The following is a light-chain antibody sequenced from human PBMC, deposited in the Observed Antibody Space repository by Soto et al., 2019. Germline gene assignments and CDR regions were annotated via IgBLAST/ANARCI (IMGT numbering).Light chain of an antibody. Sequence: AVLLTQSPSSFSASTGDRATITCRASQDIHNYLAWYQQVPGKAPKLLLYAASILQTGVPSRFSGSGSGTDFTLTIDGLQSEDFATYFCQRYYNYPWTFDQGTTVE. CDR3: QRYYNYPWT. V-gene: IGKV1-8*01. CDR2: AAS. J-gene: IGKJ1*01. CDR1: QDIHNY.